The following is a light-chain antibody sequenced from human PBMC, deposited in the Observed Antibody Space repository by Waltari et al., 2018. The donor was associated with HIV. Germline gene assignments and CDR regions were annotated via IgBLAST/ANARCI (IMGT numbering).Light chain of an antibody. Sequence: EIVLTQSPATLSLSPGERATLSCRASQSVNTYLGWYQQKPDQPPRLLIYDVSKRASGIPARFSGRGSGTDFSLTISNLKPEDSAVYYCQHRVSWPATFGGGTKVQIK. CDR3: QHRVSWPAT. J-gene: IGKJ4*01. CDR2: DVS. V-gene: IGKV3-11*01. CDR1: QSVNTY.